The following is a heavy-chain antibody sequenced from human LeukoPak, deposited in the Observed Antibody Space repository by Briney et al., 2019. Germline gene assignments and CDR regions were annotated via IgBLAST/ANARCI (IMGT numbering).Heavy chain of an antibody. J-gene: IGHJ6*03. Sequence: PSETLSLTRTVSGGSISSGDYYWSWIRQPPGKGLEWIGYIYYSGSTYYNPSLKSRVTISVDTSKNQFSLKLSSVTAADTAVYYCARAEYCGGDCYSHYYYYMDVWGKGTTVTVSS. CDR1: GGSISSGDYY. V-gene: IGHV4-30-4*08. D-gene: IGHD2-21*01. CDR3: ARAEYCGGDCYSHYYYYMDV. CDR2: IYYSGST.